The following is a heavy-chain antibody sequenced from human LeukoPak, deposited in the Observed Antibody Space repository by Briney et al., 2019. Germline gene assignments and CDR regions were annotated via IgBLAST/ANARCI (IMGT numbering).Heavy chain of an antibody. CDR1: GFTLRNYA. CDR3: ARDPAGSYLFDY. V-gene: IGHV3-30-3*01. CDR2: LTYDGSDK. J-gene: IGHJ4*02. Sequence: GGSLRLSCAASGFTLRNYAMHWVRQAPGKGLEWVATLTYDGSDKDYADSVKGRFTISRDNSKNTLYLQMNSLRAEDTAVYYCARDPAGSYLFDYWGQGTLVTVSS. D-gene: IGHD3-10*01.